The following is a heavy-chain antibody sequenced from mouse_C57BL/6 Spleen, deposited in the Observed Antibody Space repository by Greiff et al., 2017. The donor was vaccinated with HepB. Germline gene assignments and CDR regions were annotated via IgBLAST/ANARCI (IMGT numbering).Heavy chain of an antibody. J-gene: IGHJ4*01. CDR2: IRNKANGYTT. Sequence: VQLKESGGGLVQPGGSLSLSCAASGFTFTAYYMSWVRQPPGKALEWLGFIRNKANGYTTEYSASVKGRFTISRDNSQSILYLQMNALRAEDSATYYCARSNYERDAMDYWGQGTSVTVSS. D-gene: IGHD1-1*01. CDR1: GFTFTAYY. V-gene: IGHV7-3*01. CDR3: ARSNYERDAMDY.